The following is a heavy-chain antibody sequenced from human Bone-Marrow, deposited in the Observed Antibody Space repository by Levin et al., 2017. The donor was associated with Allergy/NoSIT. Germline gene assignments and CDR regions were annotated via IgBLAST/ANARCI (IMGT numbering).Heavy chain of an antibody. CDR1: GFTLSDHY. D-gene: IGHD2-15*01. V-gene: IGHV3-72*01. Sequence: GESLKISCAASGFTLSDHYMDWVRQAPGKGLEWVGRTRNKANSYSTAYAASVKGRFTISREESKNSIYLQLNSLKIDDTAVYYCARGAGGVEVAGSRVYYYGMDVWGQGTTVTVSS. J-gene: IGHJ6*02. CDR3: ARGAGGVEVAGSRVYYYGMDV. CDR2: TRNKANSYST.